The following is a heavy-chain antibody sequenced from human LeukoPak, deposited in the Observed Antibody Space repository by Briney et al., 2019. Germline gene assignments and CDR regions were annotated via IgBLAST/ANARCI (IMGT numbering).Heavy chain of an antibody. CDR3: ARDQAYSSSSFHPDY. Sequence: GGSLRLSCAASGFTFSSYGMHWVRQAPGKGLEWVAVIWYDGSNKYYADAVKGRFTISRDNSKNTLYLQMNSLRAEDTAVYYCARDQAYSSSSFHPDYWGQGTLVTVSS. V-gene: IGHV3-33*01. J-gene: IGHJ4*02. D-gene: IGHD6-13*01. CDR2: IWYDGSNK. CDR1: GFTFSSYG.